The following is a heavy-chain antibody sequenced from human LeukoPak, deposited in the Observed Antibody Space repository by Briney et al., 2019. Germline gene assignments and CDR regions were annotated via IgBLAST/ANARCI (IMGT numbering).Heavy chain of an antibody. CDR2: IIPIFGTT. D-gene: IGHD3-10*01. V-gene: IGHV1-69*06. CDR3: ACTGHYGSGTYNY. Sequence: SVKVSCKASGGTFSSYGISWVRQAPGQGLEWMGRIIPIFGTTNYAQKFQGRVTITADKSTSIVYMDLSSLRSEDTAVYYCACTGHYGSGTYNYWGQGTLVTVSS. CDR1: GGTFSSYG. J-gene: IGHJ4*02.